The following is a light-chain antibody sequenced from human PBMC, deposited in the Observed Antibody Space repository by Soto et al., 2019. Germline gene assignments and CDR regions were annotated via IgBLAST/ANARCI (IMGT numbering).Light chain of an antibody. J-gene: IGKJ4*01. CDR3: QKYKDWPPLT. Sequence: EIVMTQSPVTLSASPGERVTLSCRASQSVNINLAWYQQRPGQAPRVLIYGASNRASGIPDRFSGSGSGTDFTLTISSLEADDFALYFCQKYKDWPPLTFGGGTRVEIK. CDR1: QSVNIN. V-gene: IGKV3D-15*01. CDR2: GAS.